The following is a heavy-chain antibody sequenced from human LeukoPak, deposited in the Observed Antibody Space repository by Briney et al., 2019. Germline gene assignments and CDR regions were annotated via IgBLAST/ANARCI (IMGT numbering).Heavy chain of an antibody. CDR2: ISGSGGST. Sequence: GGSLRLSCAASGFTFSSYAMSWVRQAPGKGLEWVSAISGSGGSTYYADSVKGRFTISRDNAKNSLYLQMNSLRAEDTAVYYCAAYGSGSYYKRFWGQGTLVTVSS. CDR3: AAYGSGSYYKRF. V-gene: IGHV3-23*01. J-gene: IGHJ4*02. D-gene: IGHD3-10*01. CDR1: GFTFSSYA.